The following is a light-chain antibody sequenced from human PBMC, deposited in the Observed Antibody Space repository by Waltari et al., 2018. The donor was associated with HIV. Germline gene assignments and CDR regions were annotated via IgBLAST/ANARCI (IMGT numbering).Light chain of an antibody. V-gene: IGLV3-10*01. CDR3: YSTDTSGHHRV. Sequence: SYELTQPPSVSVSPGHTARITRSRDALTKQYAYWYQQKSGQAPVLVIYEDSKRPSGIPERFSGSSSGTVATLTISGAQVEDESDYYCYSTDTSGHHRVFGGGTKLTVL. CDR1: ALTKQY. J-gene: IGLJ2*01. CDR2: EDS.